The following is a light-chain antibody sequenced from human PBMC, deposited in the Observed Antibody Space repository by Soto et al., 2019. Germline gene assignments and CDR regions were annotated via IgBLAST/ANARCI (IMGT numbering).Light chain of an antibody. CDR2: GAS. J-gene: IGKJ1*01. CDR1: QTIFSN. V-gene: IGKV3-15*01. CDR3: QQYHDWPWT. Sequence: EIVMTQSPGTLSVSPGDRATLSCRASQTIFSNLAWYQQKPGQAPRLLIYGASTRATGIPARFSGSGSGTEFTLTISSLQSEDFAVYSCQQYHDWPWTFGQGTKVEIQ.